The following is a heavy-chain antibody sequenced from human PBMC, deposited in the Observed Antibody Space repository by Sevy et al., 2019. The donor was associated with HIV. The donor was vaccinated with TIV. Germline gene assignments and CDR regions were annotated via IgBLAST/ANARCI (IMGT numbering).Heavy chain of an antibody. CDR1: GGSISSSSYY. CDR3: ARQTREFDCSGGSCYPIYYFDY. Sequence: SETLSLTCTVSGGSISSSSYYWGWIRQPPGKGLEWIGSIYYSGSTYYNPSLKSRLTISVDTSKNQFSLKLSSVTAAYTAVYYCARQTREFDCSGGSCYPIYYFDYWGQGTLVTVSS. V-gene: IGHV4-39*01. J-gene: IGHJ4*02. D-gene: IGHD2-15*01. CDR2: IYYSGST.